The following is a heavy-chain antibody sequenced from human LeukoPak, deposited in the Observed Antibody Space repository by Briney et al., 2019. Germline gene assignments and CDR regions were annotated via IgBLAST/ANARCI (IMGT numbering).Heavy chain of an antibody. V-gene: IGHV3-53*01. CDR3: ARGDCISTSCSSGHFAY. CDR1: GFTVSNNY. CDR2: IHSGGTT. Sequence: EGSLRLSCAASGFTVSNNYMSWIRQAPGKGLEWVSVIHSGGTTNYADSVQGRFTISRDNSKTTVYLHMNSLRAEDTAVYYCARGDCISTSCSSGHFAYWGQGTLVTVSS. J-gene: IGHJ4*02. D-gene: IGHD2-2*01.